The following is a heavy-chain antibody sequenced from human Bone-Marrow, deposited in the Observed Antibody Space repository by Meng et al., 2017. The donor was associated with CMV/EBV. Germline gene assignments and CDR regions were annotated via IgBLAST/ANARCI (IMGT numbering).Heavy chain of an antibody. V-gene: IGHV3-30*02. Sequence: GGSLRLSCAASGFTFSSYWMSWVRQAPGKGLEWVAFIRYDGSNKYYADSVKGRFTISRDNSKNTLYLQMNSLRAEDTAVYYCAHVSSSQYYFDYWGQGTLVTVSS. J-gene: IGHJ4*02. D-gene: IGHD6-13*01. CDR2: IRYDGSNK. CDR3: AHVSSSQYYFDY. CDR1: GFTFSSYW.